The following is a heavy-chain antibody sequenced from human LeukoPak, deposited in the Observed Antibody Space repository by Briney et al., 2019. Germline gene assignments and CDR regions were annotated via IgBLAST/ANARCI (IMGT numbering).Heavy chain of an antibody. V-gene: IGHV3-21*01. CDR1: GFTFSSYA. Sequence: GGSLRLSCVASGFTFSSYAMSWVRQAPGKGLEWVSSISSSSSYIYYADSVKGRFTISRDNAKNSLYLQMNSLRAEDTAVYYCASIALGYSSGWPFDYWGQGTLVTVSS. J-gene: IGHJ4*02. CDR3: ASIALGYSSGWPFDY. D-gene: IGHD6-19*01. CDR2: ISSSSSYI.